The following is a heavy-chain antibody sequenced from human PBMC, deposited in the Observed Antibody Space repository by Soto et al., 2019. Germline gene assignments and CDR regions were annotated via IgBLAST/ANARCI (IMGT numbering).Heavy chain of an antibody. V-gene: IGHV4-39*01. CDR2: IYYSGST. Sequence: SETLSLTCTVSGGSVSSSSYSWGWIRQSPWKGLEWIGSIYYSGSTYYNPSLKSRVTISVDTSKNQFSLKLSSVTAADTAVYYCARQASRIAAAGYYFDYWGQGTLVTVS. CDR1: GGSVSSSSYS. D-gene: IGHD6-13*01. CDR3: ARQASRIAAAGYYFDY. J-gene: IGHJ4*02.